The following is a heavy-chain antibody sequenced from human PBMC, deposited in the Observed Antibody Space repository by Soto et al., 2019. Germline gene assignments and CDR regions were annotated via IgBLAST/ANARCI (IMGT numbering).Heavy chain of an antibody. CDR1: GFTFSSYG. CDR2: IWYDGSNK. D-gene: IGHD3-3*01. J-gene: IGHJ6*02. Sequence: PGGSLRLSCAASGFTFSSYGMHWVRQAPGKGLEWVAVIWYDGSNKYYADSVKGRFTISRDNSKNTLYLQMNSLRAEDTAVYYCARDGSRYYDFWSGYYPDYYYGMDVWAQGTTVTVSS. V-gene: IGHV3-33*01. CDR3: ARDGSRYYDFWSGYYPDYYYGMDV.